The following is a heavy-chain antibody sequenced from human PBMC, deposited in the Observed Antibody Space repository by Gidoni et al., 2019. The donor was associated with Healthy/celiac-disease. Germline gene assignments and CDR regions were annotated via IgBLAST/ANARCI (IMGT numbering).Heavy chain of an antibody. CDR3: ARDVLGDYVWGSYRYRYFDY. D-gene: IGHD3-16*02. J-gene: IGHJ4*02. Sequence: MSWVRQAPGKGLEWVANIKQDGSEKYYVDSVKGRFTISRDNAKNSLYLQMNSLRAEDTAVYYCARDVLGDYVWGSYRYRYFDYWGQGTLVTVSS. CDR2: IKQDGSEK. V-gene: IGHV3-7*03.